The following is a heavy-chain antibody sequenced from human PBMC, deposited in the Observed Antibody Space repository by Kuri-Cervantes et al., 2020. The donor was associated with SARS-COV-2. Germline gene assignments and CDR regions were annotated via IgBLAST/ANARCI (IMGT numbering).Heavy chain of an antibody. J-gene: IGHJ4*02. CDR3: ARDRDDSSGRYYFDY. CDR1: GFTFSSYA. Sequence: SLKISCAASGFTFSSYAMHWVRQAPGKGLEWVTVISYDGNNKYYADSVKGRFTISRDNSKNTLYLQMNSLRAEDTSVYYCARDRDDSSGRYYFDYWGQGTLVTVSS. D-gene: IGHD3-22*01. V-gene: IGHV3-30-3*01. CDR2: ISYDGNNK.